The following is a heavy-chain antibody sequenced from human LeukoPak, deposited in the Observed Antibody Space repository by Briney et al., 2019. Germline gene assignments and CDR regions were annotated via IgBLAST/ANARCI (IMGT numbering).Heavy chain of an antibody. Sequence: GGSPRLSCAASGFTFSSYSMNWVRQAPGKGLEWVSYISSSSSTIYYADSVKGRFTTSRDNAKNSLYLQMNSLRAEDTAVYYCARSSWGDNYYDSSGYTHFDYWGQGTLVTVSS. CDR1: GFTFSSYS. CDR3: ARSSWGDNYYDSSGYTHFDY. D-gene: IGHD3-22*01. V-gene: IGHV3-48*01. CDR2: ISSSSSTI. J-gene: IGHJ4*02.